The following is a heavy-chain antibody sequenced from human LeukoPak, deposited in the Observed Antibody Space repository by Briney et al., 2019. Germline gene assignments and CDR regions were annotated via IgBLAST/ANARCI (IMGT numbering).Heavy chain of an antibody. V-gene: IGHV4-30-4*08. CDR3: ARDFSWGGGPVSDY. D-gene: IGHD7-27*01. Sequence: PSQTLSLTCTVSGGSISSGSYYWSWIRQPPGKGLEWIGYIYYSGTTYYNPSLKSRVIISIDKSKNQFSLKLNSVTAADTAVYYCARDFSWGGGPVSDYWGQGALVTVSS. J-gene: IGHJ4*02. CDR1: GGSISSGSYY. CDR2: IYYSGTT.